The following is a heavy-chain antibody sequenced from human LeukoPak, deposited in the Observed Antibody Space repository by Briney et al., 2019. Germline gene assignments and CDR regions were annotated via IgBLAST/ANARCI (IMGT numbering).Heavy chain of an antibody. V-gene: IGHV3-30*03. D-gene: IGHD2-2*01. CDR2: ISHDGSKE. CDR3: ARDVRCCGSTTSSYGMDV. J-gene: IGHJ6*02. Sequence: QPWGSLRLSCAASGFTFSTYNMHWVRQAPGRGLEWVAIISHDGSKEYFADSVRGRLTISRDNSKSTLFLQMNSLRAEDTAVYHCARDVRCCGSTTSSYGMDVWGQGTTVIVSS. CDR1: GFTFSTYN.